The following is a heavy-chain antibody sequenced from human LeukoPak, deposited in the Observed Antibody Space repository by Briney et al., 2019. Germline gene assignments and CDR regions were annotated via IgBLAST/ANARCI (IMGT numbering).Heavy chain of an antibody. V-gene: IGHV3-30*04. CDR2: ISYDGSNK. CDR3: ARDNSDWNYLDY. Sequence: GGSLRLSCAASGFTFRTYRMHWVRQAPGKGLEWVAVISYDGSNKFYADSVRGRFTISRDNSKNTLYLQMNTLRAEDTAVYYCARDNSDWNYLDYWGQGTLVTVSS. D-gene: IGHD1-1*01. CDR1: GFTFRTYR. J-gene: IGHJ4*02.